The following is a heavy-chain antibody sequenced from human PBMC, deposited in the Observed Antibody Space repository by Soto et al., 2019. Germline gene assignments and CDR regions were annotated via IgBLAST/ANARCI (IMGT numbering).Heavy chain of an antibody. J-gene: IGHJ4*02. CDR1: GFTFSSHW. Sequence: EVQLVESGAGLAQPGGSLRLSCAASGFTFSSHWIHWVRQAPGKGLVWVSRINGDGSSTSYADSVKGRFTISRDNAKNTLYLQMNSLRVEDTAVYYCARSRDGYNLFGDCWGQGALVTVSS. D-gene: IGHD5-12*01. CDR3: ARSRDGYNLFGDC. CDR2: INGDGSST. V-gene: IGHV3-74*01.